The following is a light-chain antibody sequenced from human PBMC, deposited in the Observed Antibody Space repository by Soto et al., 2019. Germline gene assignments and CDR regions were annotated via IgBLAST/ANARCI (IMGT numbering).Light chain of an antibody. Sequence: QSVLTQPPSVSGAPGQRVTISCTGSSSNIGTGYDVHWYQQFPGTAPKLLIYGNNNRPSGVPVRFSASKSGTSASLAITGLQAEDEADYYCQSYDSSLSGSVFGGGTKLTVL. CDR3: QSYDSSLSGSV. CDR2: GNN. CDR1: SSNIGTGYD. J-gene: IGLJ2*01. V-gene: IGLV1-40*01.